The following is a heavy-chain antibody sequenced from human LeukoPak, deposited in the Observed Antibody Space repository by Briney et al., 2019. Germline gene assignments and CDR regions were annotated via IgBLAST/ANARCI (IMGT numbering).Heavy chain of an antibody. J-gene: IGHJ4*02. CDR2: VNPSSGAT. Sequence: ASVKVSCKASGYIFSDYYIHWVRQAPGQGLEWLGWVNPSSGATNFAQKFQGRVTMTTDTSITTAYMELSRLTSDDTAVYYCARAPTTPSRFDYWGQGTLVTVSS. D-gene: IGHD4-17*01. CDR3: ARAPTTPSRFDY. V-gene: IGHV1-2*02. CDR1: GYIFSDYY.